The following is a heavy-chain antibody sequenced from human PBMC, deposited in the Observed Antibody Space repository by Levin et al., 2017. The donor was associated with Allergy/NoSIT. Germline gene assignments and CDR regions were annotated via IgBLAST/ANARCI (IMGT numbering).Heavy chain of an antibody. D-gene: IGHD6-13*01. CDR1: GGSISSYY. V-gene: IGHV4-59*08. Sequence: SETLSLTCTVSGGSISSYYWSWIRQPPGKGLEWIGYIYSSGSTNYYPSLKSRVTISVDTSKNQFSLKLSAVTAADTAVYYCARLSRGAAAGFDYWGQGNLVTVSS. J-gene: IGHJ4*02. CDR3: ARLSRGAAAGFDY. CDR2: IYSSGST.